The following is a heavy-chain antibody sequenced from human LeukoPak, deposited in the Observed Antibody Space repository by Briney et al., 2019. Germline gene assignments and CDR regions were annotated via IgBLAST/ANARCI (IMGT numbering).Heavy chain of an antibody. J-gene: IGHJ4*02. Sequence: ASVNVSFKASGYTFTNYYMHWVRQAPGQGLEWMGIINPSGGSTSYAQKFQGRVTMTRDTSTSTVYMELSSLRSEDTAVYFCARVDAEGSGVKYFDYWGQGTLVTVSS. CDR2: INPSGGST. D-gene: IGHD3-10*01. CDR1: GYTFTNYY. V-gene: IGHV1-46*01. CDR3: ARVDAEGSGVKYFDY.